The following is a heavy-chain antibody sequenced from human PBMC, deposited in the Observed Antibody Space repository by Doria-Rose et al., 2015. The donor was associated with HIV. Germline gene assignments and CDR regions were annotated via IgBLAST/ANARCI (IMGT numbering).Heavy chain of an antibody. CDR3: ARSRGMQVDDAFDI. CDR2: INPSSGST. V-gene: IGHV1-46*01. D-gene: IGHD3-16*01. Sequence: ASVKVSCKASGHSFTIYYMHWVRQAPGQGLEWMGIINPSSGSTSYAQKFQGRVTMTRDTSTSTVYMELSNLRSEETAVYYCARSRGMQVDDAFDIWGQGTMVTVSS. CDR1: GHSFTIYY. J-gene: IGHJ3*02.